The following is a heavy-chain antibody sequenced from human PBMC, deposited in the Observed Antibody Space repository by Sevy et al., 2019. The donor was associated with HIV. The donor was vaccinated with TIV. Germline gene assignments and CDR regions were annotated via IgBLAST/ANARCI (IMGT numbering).Heavy chain of an antibody. J-gene: IGHJ3*02. D-gene: IGHD2-15*01. CDR3: AKDKQDCSAGTCYRLSSGGFDI. Sequence: GGSLRLSCAASGFTFDNYAMGWVRQAPGKGLEWVSLINWAGDNTYYGDSVKGRFTITRDNRINSLYLQMNSLRTEDTALYHCAKDKQDCSAGTCYRLSSGGFDIWGQGTKVTVSS. CDR2: INWAGDNT. CDR1: GFTFDNYA. V-gene: IGHV3-43D*03.